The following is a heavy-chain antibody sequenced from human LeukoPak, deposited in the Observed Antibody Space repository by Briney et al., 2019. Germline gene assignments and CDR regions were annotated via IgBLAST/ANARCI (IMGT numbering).Heavy chain of an antibody. J-gene: IGHJ5*02. CDR2: ISAYNGNT. CDR1: GYTFTSYG. Sequence: ASVKVSCKASGYTFTSYGINWVRQAPGQGLEWMGWISAYNGNTNYAQNLQGRVPMTTDTSTSTAYMELRSLRSDDTAVYYCARDYYDSSGYFNWFDPWGQGTLVTVSS. CDR3: ARDYYDSSGYFNWFDP. D-gene: IGHD3-22*01. V-gene: IGHV1-18*01.